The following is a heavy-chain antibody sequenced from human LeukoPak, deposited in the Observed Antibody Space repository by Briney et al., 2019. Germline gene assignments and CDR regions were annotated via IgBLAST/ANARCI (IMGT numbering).Heavy chain of an antibody. J-gene: IGHJ4*02. CDR1: GGSFSGYY. CDR2: INHSGST. D-gene: IGHD3-16*02. Sequence: SETLSLTCAVYGGSFSGYYWSWIRQPPGKGLEWIGEINHSGSTNYNPSLKSRVTISVDTSKNQFSLKLSSVTAADTAVYYCARGRIEKRLSAYYFDYWGRGTLVTVSS. V-gene: IGHV4-34*01. CDR3: ARGRIEKRLSAYYFDY.